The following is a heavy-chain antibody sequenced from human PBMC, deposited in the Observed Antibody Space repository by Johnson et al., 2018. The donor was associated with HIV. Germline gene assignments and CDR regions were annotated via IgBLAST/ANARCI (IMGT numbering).Heavy chain of an antibody. J-gene: IGHJ3*02. CDR1: GFSFSSYE. CDR3: ARSPGEADAFDI. D-gene: IGHD3-10*01. Sequence: VQLVESGGGLVQPGGSLRLSCAASGFSFSSYEMNWVRQAPGKGLEWVSYISSRGSTIYYADSVKGRFAISRDSSKNTLYLQMNSLRAEDTAMYYCARSPGEADAFDIWCQGTMVTVSS. V-gene: IGHV3-48*03. CDR2: ISSRGSTI.